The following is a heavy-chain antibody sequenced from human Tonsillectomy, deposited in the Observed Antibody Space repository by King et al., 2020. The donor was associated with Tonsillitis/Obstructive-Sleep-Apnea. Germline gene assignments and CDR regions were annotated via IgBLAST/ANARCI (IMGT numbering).Heavy chain of an antibody. CDR3: AEGPSDLVGATDPDFDY. D-gene: IGHD1-26*01. CDR1: GFTFSYYG. CDR2: ISCDGSIK. J-gene: IGHJ4*02. V-gene: IGHV3-30*18. Sequence: VQLVESGGGVVQPGRSLRLSCAASGFTFSYYGMHWVRQAPGKGLEWVAVISCDGSIKYYVDSVKGRFTISRDNSKNTLFLQMNSLRAEDTAVYYCAEGPSDLVGATDPDFDYWGQGTLVTVSS.